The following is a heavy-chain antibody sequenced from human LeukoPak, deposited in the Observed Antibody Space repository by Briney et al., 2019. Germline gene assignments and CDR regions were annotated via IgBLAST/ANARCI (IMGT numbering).Heavy chain of an antibody. V-gene: IGHV4-39*07. D-gene: IGHD6-19*01. CDR3: ARDSRGWYGGGDY. J-gene: IGHJ4*02. CDR2: IHYSGST. Sequence: PSETLSLTCTVSGGSISSSSYYWGWIRQPPGKGLEWIGSIHYSGSTNYNPSLKSRVTISVDTSKNQFSLKLSSVTAADTAVYYCARDSRGWYGGGDYWGQGTLVTVSS. CDR1: GGSISSSSYY.